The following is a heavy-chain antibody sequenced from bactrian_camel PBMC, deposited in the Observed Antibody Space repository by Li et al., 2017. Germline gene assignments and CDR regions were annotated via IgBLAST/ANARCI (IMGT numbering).Heavy chain of an antibody. CDR2: ISSSGGST. V-gene: IGHV3S40*01. D-gene: IGHD6*01. CDR3: TRDRGLAVPAGSSDY. CDR1: GFTFSTYA. J-gene: IGHJ4*01. Sequence: VQLVESGGGLVQPGGSLVLSCAASGFTFSTYAMSWVRQAPGKGLEWVSLISSSGGSTLYADSAKGRSTISRDNAKNTINLELNSLKTEDTAMYFCTRDRGLAVPAGSSDYWGQGTQVTVS.